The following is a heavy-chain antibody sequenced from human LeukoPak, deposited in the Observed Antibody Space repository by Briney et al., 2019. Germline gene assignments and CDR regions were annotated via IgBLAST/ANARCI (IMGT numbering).Heavy chain of an antibody. CDR1: GYTFTSYD. Sequence: ASVKVSCKASGYTFTSYDINWLRQTTGQGLEWMGWMNPNSGNTGYAQKFQGRVTMTRNTSMSTAYMELSSLRSEDTAVYYCAIRTPVDIVATLGERVKKGLDYWGQGTLVTVSS. D-gene: IGHD5-12*01. CDR3: AIRTPVDIVATLGERVKKGLDY. V-gene: IGHV1-8*01. CDR2: MNPNSGNT. J-gene: IGHJ4*02.